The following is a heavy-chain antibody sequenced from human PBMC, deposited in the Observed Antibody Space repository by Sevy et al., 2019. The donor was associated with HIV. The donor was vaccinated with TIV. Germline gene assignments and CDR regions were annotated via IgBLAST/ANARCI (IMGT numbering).Heavy chain of an antibody. D-gene: IGHD3-22*01. CDR3: ARDRYYDVSGYYYYYYGLDV. J-gene: IGHJ6*02. V-gene: IGHV3-66*01. CDR1: EFSVTDNY. CDR2: IYSVGST. Sequence: GGSLRLSCAASEFSVTDNYMSWVRQAPGKGLEWVSTIYSVGSTFYGDSVKGRFTISRDNSKNTLYFHMNSLRAEDTAVHYFARDRYYDVSGYYYYYYGLDVWGQGTTVTVSS.